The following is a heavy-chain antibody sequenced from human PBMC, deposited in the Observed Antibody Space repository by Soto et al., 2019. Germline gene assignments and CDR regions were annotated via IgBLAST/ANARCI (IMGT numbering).Heavy chain of an antibody. J-gene: IGHJ4*02. CDR2: ISGSGGST. CDR3: AKVSRFGGVIAPGTGIDY. V-gene: IGHV3-23*01. D-gene: IGHD3-16*02. Sequence: GGSLRLSCAASGFTFSSYAMSWVRQAPGKGLEWVSAISGSGGSTYYADSVKGRFTISRDNSKNTLYLQMNSLRAEDTAVYYCAKVSRFGGVIAPGTGIDYWGQGTLVTVSS. CDR1: GFTFSSYA.